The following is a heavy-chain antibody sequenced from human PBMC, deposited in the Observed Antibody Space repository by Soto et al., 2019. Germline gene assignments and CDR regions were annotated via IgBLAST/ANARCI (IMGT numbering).Heavy chain of an antibody. Sequence: ASVEVSLPSSGDSLTSAAMNWVRQAHMQGLEWLGWINTNTGNPTYAQGFTGRFVFSLDTSVSTAYLQICSLKAEDTAVYYCARAYDFWSGYYTGPPSYYGMDVWGQGTTVTVSS. CDR3: ARAYDFWSGYYTGPPSYYGMDV. CDR1: GDSLTSAA. V-gene: IGHV7-4-1*01. CDR2: INTNTGNP. J-gene: IGHJ6*02. D-gene: IGHD3-3*01.